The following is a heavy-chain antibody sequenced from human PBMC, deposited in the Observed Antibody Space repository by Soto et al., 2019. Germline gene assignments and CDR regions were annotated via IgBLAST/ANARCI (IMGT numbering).Heavy chain of an antibody. V-gene: IGHV1-69*12. D-gene: IGHD2-2*02. CDR1: GGTFSSYA. CDR3: ARNTDCISTSCYIG. J-gene: IGHJ4*02. CDR2: IIPIFGTA. Sequence: QVQLVQSGAEVKKPGSSVKVSCKASGGTFSSYAISWVRQAPGQGLEWMGGIIPIFGTANYAQKFQGRVTXXAXEXXSTAYMELSSLRSEDTAVYYCARNTDCISTSCYIGWGQGTLVTVSS.